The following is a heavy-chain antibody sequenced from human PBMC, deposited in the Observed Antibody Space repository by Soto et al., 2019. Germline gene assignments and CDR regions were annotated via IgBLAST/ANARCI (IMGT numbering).Heavy chain of an antibody. CDR1: GFTFSNYA. J-gene: IGHJ6*02. CDR3: ARDRVCTSATCGEFDYYYYYGMDV. V-gene: IGHV3-30*04. D-gene: IGHD2-2*01. Sequence: GGSVKRSCAASGFTFSNYAIHWVHQAPGKGLEWVAIISYDGNNKYNADSVKGRFTISRDNSKNTLYLQMNSLRAEDTAVYYCARDRVCTSATCGEFDYYYYYGMDVWGQGTTVTVSS. CDR2: ISYDGNNK.